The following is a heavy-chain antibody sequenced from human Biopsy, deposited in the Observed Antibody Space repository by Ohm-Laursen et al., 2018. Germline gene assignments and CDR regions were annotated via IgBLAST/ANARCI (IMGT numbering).Heavy chain of an antibody. V-gene: IGHV4-39*01. Sequence: SDTLSLTWTVSGGSISNNNYYWGWIRQPPGKGLEWIGSIFYRGSTHYKPSLKSRVNISVDTSKNQFSLKLNSVTDADTAVYYCARDYDTSGYYYVSWGQGTLVTVSS. J-gene: IGHJ5*02. D-gene: IGHD3-22*01. CDR3: ARDYDTSGYYYVS. CDR2: IFYRGST. CDR1: GGSISNNNYY.